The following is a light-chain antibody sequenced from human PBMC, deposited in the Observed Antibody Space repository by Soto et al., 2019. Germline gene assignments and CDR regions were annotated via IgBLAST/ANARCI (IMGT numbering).Light chain of an antibody. CDR1: QGISSW. CDR2: DAS. CDR3: QQCYMGWT. V-gene: IGKV1-12*01. Sequence: DIQMTQSPSSVSASVGDRVTITCRASQGISSWLAWYQQKPGKAPKLLIYDASSLESGVPSRFSGIGSGTEFTLSISSLQPEDFGTYYCQQCYMGWTFGQGTKVDIK. J-gene: IGKJ1*01.